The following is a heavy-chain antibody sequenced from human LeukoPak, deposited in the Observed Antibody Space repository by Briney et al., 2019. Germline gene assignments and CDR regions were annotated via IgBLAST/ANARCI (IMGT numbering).Heavy chain of an antibody. CDR2: INPSGGST. J-gene: IGHJ4*02. Sequence: ASVKVSCKASGYTFTSYYMHWVRQAPGQGLEWMGIINPSGGSTSYAQKFQGRVTMTRDMSTSTVYMELSSLRSEDTAVYYCARPKVVGFRGAEEYYFDYWGQGTLVTASS. CDR3: ARPKVVGFRGAEEYYFDY. D-gene: IGHD1-26*01. CDR1: GYTFTSYY. V-gene: IGHV1-46*01.